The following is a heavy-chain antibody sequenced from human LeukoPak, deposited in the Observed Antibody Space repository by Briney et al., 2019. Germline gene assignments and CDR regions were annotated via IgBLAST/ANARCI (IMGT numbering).Heavy chain of an antibody. CDR2: IDSSSSTI. D-gene: IGHD4-17*01. Sequence: PAGSLTLSCAASGFTFSSYSMNWVRQAPGQGLEWVSYIDSSSSTISYEDSVKGRFTTSRVNTTNSLYLQMNSLRAEDTAVYYCARDAHDYGDYGTDYYYMDVWGKGTTVTVSS. J-gene: IGHJ6*03. CDR1: GFTFSSYS. CDR3: ARDAHDYGDYGTDYYYMDV. V-gene: IGHV3-48*01.